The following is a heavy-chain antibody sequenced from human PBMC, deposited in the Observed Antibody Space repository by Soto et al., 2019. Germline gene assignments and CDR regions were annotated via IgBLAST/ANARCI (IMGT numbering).Heavy chain of an antibody. CDR3: ARGYGGNFDY. J-gene: IGHJ4*02. CDR1: GGSFSGYY. CDR2: VNHSGST. V-gene: IGHV4-34*01. Sequence: PSETLTLTCAVYGGSFSGYYWSWIRQPPGKGLEWIGEVNHSGSTNYNPSLKSRVTISVDTSKNQFSLKLSSVTAADTAVYYCARGYGGNFDYWGQGTLVTVSS. D-gene: IGHD3-10*01.